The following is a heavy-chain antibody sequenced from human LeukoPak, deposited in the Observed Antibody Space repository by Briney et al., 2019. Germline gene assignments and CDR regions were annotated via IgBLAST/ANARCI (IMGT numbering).Heavy chain of an antibody. J-gene: IGHJ4*02. CDR2: INPSGGST. Sequence: ASVKVSCKASGYTFTSYYMHWVRQAPGQELEWMGIINPSGGSTSYAQKFQGRVTMTRDTSTSTVYMALSSLRSEDTAVYYCARDRAAYCGGDCYSAGLVYWGQGTLVTVSS. CDR1: GYTFTSYY. CDR3: ARDRAAYCGGDCYSAGLVY. V-gene: IGHV1-46*01. D-gene: IGHD2-21*02.